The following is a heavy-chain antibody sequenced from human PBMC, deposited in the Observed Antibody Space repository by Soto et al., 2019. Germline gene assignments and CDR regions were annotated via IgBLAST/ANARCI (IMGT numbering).Heavy chain of an antibody. CDR1: GYTFTSYA. V-gene: IGHV1-3*01. CDR3: ARNIGFFWGGSCNGGRGDVFDI. Sequence: GASVKVSCKASGYTFTSYAMHWVRQAPGQRLEWMGWINAGNGNTKYSQKFQGRVTITRDTSASTAYMELSSLRSEDTAVYYCARNIGFFWGGSCNGGRGDVFDIWGKGTMVTVS. D-gene: IGHD2-15*01. CDR2: INAGNGNT. J-gene: IGHJ3*02.